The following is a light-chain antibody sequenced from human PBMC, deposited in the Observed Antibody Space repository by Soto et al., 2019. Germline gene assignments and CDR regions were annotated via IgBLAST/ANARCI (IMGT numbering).Light chain of an antibody. CDR3: QEYDGAPPVT. CDR1: QSVRSER. V-gene: IGKV3-20*01. Sequence: EIVLTQSPDTLSLPPEERATLSCRASQSVRSERLAWYQQKPGQAPRLVIFDASTRATGIPERFSGSGSGTHFTLTITSLEPEDFAVYYCQEYDGAPPVTFGQGTRLEIK. CDR2: DAS. J-gene: IGKJ5*01.